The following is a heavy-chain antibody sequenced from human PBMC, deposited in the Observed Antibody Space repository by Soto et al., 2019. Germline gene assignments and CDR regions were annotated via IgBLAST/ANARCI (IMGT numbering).Heavy chain of an antibody. V-gene: IGHV4-59*01. J-gene: IGHJ4*02. CDR3: AREVDSSGYYLGRGRKRRPSFFDY. Sequence: LSLTCTVSGGSISSYYWSWIRQPPGKGLEWIGYIYYSGSTNYNPSLKSRVTISVDTSKNQFSLKLSSVTAADTAVYYCAREVDSSGYYLGRGRKRRPSFFDYWGQGTLVTVSS. D-gene: IGHD3-22*01. CDR2: IYYSGST. CDR1: GGSISSYY.